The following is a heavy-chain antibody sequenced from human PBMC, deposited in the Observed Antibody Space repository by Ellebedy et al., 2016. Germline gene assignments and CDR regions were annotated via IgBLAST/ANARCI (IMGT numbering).Heavy chain of an antibody. CDR2: INHSGST. J-gene: IGHJ4*02. V-gene: IGHV4-34*01. Sequence: SETLSLTXAVYGRTFSGYYWSWIRQPPGKGLEWIGEINHSGSTNYNPSLKSRVTISVDTSKNQFSLKLSSVTAADTAVYYCARSGFDYWGQGTLVTVSS. D-gene: IGHD6-25*01. CDR3: ARSGFDY. CDR1: GRTFSGYY.